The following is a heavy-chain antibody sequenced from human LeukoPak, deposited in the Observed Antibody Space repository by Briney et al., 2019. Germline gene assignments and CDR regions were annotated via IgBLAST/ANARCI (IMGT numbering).Heavy chain of an antibody. J-gene: IGHJ4*02. CDR1: GFTLSVYF. CDR2: ISKTGVTI. V-gene: IGHV3-11*01. D-gene: IGHD4-23*01. Sequence: GGSLRLSCAASGFTLSVYFMIWVRQVPGKGLQWVSYISKTGVTIQYADSVKRRFTISRDNAQNPLYLQMNSLRVDDTGMYFCAREDYGGTNFDQWGQGTLVTVSS. CDR3: AREDYGGTNFDQ.